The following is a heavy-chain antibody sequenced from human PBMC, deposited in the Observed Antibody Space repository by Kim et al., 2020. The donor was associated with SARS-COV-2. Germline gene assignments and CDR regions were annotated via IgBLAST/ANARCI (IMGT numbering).Heavy chain of an antibody. Sequence: GGSLRLSCAASGFTVSSNYMSWVRQAPGKGLEWVSVIYSGGSTYYADSVKGRFTISRDNSKNTLYLQMNSLRAEDTAVYYCARPYGSGSYRDSDAFDIWGQATMVSVSS. CDR2: IYSGGST. J-gene: IGHJ3*02. CDR3: ARPYGSGSYRDSDAFDI. D-gene: IGHD3-10*01. V-gene: IGHV3-66*04. CDR1: GFTVSSNY.